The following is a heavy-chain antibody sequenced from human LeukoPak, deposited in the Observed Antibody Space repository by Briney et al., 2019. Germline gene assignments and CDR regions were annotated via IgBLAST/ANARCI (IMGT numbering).Heavy chain of an antibody. J-gene: IGHJ6*03. D-gene: IGHD2-2*01. V-gene: IGHV1-2*02. CDR2: INPNSGGT. CDR3: ARGGSPIYYYYMDV. CDR1: GYTFTGYF. Sequence: ASMKVSCEASGYTFTGYFMHWVRQAPGQGLEWMGWINPNSGGTNFAQKFQGRVTMARDTSISTAYMELSRLRSDDTAVYYCARGGSPIYYYYMDVWGKGTTVTISS.